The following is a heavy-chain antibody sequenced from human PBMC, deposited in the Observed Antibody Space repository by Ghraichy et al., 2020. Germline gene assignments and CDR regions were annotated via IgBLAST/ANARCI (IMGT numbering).Heavy chain of an antibody. D-gene: IGHD1-1*01. CDR1: GFSLTTSGVG. CDR2: IYWDDDK. J-gene: IGHJ6*02. CDR3: AHSGPLPGIMDYFYGVDV. Sequence: SGPTLVKPTQTLTLTCTFSGFSLTTSGVGVGWIRQPPGKALEWLALIYWDDDKRYSPSLKSRLTITKDTSKNQVVLTMTSMDPVDTATYYCAHSGPLPGIMDYFYGVDVWGHGTTVTVSS. V-gene: IGHV2-5*02.